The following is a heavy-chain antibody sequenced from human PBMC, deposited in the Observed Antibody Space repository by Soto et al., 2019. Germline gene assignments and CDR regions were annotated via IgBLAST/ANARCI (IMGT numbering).Heavy chain of an antibody. V-gene: IGHV2-5*01. CDR3: AHHTITPATNWFDP. Sequence: GSGPTLVNPTQTLTLTCTFSGFSLTTSGVGVGWIRQPPGKALEWLALIYWNDDKRYSPSLRGRLTITKDTSKNQVVLAMTNMDPVDTATYYCAHHTITPATNWFDPWGLGTLVTVS. CDR2: IYWNDDK. D-gene: IGHD2-2*01. J-gene: IGHJ5*02. CDR1: GFSLTTSGVG.